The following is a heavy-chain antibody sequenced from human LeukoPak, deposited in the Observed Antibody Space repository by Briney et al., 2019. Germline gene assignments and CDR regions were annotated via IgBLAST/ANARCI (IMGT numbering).Heavy chain of an antibody. CDR1: GGSISSYY. CDR2: IYYTGST. D-gene: IGHD6-13*01. V-gene: IGHV4-59*12. Sequence: SETLSLTCTVSGGSISSYYWSWIRQPPGKGLEWIGSIYYTGSTYYNPSLKSRITISMDTSKNQFSLKLSSVTAADTAVYYCVRGSGGQQRLDYWGQGTLVTVSS. CDR3: VRGSGGQQRLDY. J-gene: IGHJ4*02.